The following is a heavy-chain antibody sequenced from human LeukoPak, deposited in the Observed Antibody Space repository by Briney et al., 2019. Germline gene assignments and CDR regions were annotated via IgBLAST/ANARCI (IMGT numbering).Heavy chain of an antibody. CDR3: ARRRITMVRGVTRPGNYYYYYMDV. J-gene: IGHJ6*03. CDR2: INHSGST. D-gene: IGHD3-10*01. V-gene: IGHV4-34*01. Sequence: SETLSLTCAVYGESFSGYYWSWIRQPPGKGLEWIGEINHSGSTNYNPSLKSRVTISVDTSKNQFSLKLSSVTAADTAVYYCARRRITMVRGVTRPGNYYYYYMDVWGKGTTVTVSS. CDR1: GESFSGYY.